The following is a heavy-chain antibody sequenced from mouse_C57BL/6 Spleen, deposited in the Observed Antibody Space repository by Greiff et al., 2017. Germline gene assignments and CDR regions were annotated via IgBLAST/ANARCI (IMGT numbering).Heavy chain of an antibody. CDR2: ISYDGSN. CDR3: ATYSGSSPAWFAC. J-gene: IGHJ3*01. V-gene: IGHV3-6*01. D-gene: IGHD1-1*01. CDR1: GYSITSGYY. Sequence: EVQRVESGPGLVKPSPSLSLTCSVSGYSITSGYYWNWIRQFPGNKLEWMGYISYDGSNNYNPSLKNLISITRDTSKNPSFLELNSVTTEDTATYYCATYSGSSPAWFACWGQGTLVTVSA.